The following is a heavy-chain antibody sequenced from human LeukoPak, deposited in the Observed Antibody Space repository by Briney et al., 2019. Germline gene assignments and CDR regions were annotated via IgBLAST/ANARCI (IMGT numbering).Heavy chain of an antibody. D-gene: IGHD3-3*01. J-gene: IGHJ3*02. CDR1: GFTFSNAW. CDR2: IKSKTDGGTT. Sequence: PGGSLRLSCAASGFTFSNAWMSWVRQAPGKGLEWVGRIKSKTDGGTTDYSAPVKGRFTISRDDSKTTLYLQMNSLKTEDTAVYYCTAELYDFSSGYNAFDIWGQGTMVTVSS. V-gene: IGHV3-15*01. CDR3: TAELYDFSSGYNAFDI.